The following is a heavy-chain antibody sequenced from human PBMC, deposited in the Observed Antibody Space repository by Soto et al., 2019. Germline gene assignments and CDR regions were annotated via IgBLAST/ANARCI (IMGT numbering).Heavy chain of an antibody. CDR3: AKQRAGYGSGSDTYYFDF. J-gene: IGHJ4*02. D-gene: IGHD3-10*01. CDR1: GFTFSTYA. V-gene: IGHV3-23*01. Sequence: EVQLLESGGGLVQPGGSLRLYCSTSGFTFSTYAMNWVRQAPGKGLEWVSALSGSGGTTYYADSVRGRFTISRDNSKNTLLLQMNSLRAEDTARYYGAKQRAGYGSGSDTYYFDFWGQGTPVTVSS. CDR2: LSGSGGTT.